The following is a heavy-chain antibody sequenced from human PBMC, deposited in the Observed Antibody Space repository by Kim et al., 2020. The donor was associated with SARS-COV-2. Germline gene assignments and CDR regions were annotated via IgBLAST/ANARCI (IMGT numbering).Heavy chain of an antibody. J-gene: IGHJ6*02. V-gene: IGHV1-18*01. CDR2: ISAYNGNT. CDR1: GYTFTSYG. CDR3: ARGYSSSWYNYYYYGMDV. Sequence: ASVKVSCKASGYTFTSYGISWVRQAPGQELEWMGWISAYNGNTNYAQKLQGRVTMTTDTSTSTAYMELRSLRSDDTAVYYCARGYSSSWYNYYYYGMDVWGQGTTVTVSS. D-gene: IGHD6-13*01.